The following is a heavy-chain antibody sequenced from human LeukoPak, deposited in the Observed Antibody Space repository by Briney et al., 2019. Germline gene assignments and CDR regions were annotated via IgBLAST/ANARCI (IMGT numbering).Heavy chain of an antibody. CDR2: IASDGSST. V-gene: IGHV3-74*01. D-gene: IGHD4-23*01. CDR3: ARGRPHGNDY. Sequence: PGGSLRLSRAASGFTFSSYWMSWVRQAPGKGLVWVSRIASDGSSTTYADSVKGRFSISRDNAKNTLYLQMNSLRVEDTAVYYCARGRPHGNDYWGQGTLVTVSS. J-gene: IGHJ4*02. CDR1: GFTFSSYW.